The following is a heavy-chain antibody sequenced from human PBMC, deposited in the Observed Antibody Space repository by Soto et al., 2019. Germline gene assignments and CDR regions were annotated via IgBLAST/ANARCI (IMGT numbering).Heavy chain of an antibody. J-gene: IGHJ4*02. CDR3: AKDYYDSSGYLFGYFDY. CDR1: GFTFSSYA. CDR2: ISGSGGST. V-gene: IGHV3-23*01. Sequence: GGSLRLSCAASGFTFSSYAMSWVRQAPGRGLEWVSAISGSGGSTYYADSVKGRFTISRDNSKNTLYLQMNSLRAEDTAVYYCAKDYYDSSGYLFGYFDYWGQGTLVTVSS. D-gene: IGHD3-22*01.